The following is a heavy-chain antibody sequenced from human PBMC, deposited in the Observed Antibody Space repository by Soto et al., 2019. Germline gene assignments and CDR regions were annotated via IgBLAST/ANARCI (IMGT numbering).Heavy chain of an antibody. Sequence: ASVKVSCKVSGYTLTELSMHWVRQAPGKGLEWMGGFDPEDGETIYAQKFQGRVTMTEDTSTDTAYMELSSLRSEDTAVYYCATYDSSGYYYVLFDYWGQGTLVTVSS. CDR1: GYTLTELS. J-gene: IGHJ4*02. CDR2: FDPEDGET. V-gene: IGHV1-24*01. CDR3: ATYDSSGYYYVLFDY. D-gene: IGHD3-22*01.